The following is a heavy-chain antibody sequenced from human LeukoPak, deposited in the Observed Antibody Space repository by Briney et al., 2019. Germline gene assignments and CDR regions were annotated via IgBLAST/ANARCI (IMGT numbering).Heavy chain of an antibody. Sequence: PSETLSLTCTVSGGSISSGGYYWSWIRQHPGKGLEWIGYIYYSGSTYYNPSLKSRVTISVDTSKNQFSLKLSSVTAADTAVYYCARGGGDYYDSSGYFDYWGQGTLVTVSS. V-gene: IGHV4-31*03. D-gene: IGHD3-22*01. CDR2: IYYSGST. CDR3: ARGGGDYYDSSGYFDY. J-gene: IGHJ4*02. CDR1: GGSISSGGYY.